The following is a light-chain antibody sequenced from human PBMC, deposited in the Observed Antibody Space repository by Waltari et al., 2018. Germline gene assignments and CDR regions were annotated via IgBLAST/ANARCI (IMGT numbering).Light chain of an antibody. Sequence: DLVMTQSPDSLAVSLGERATIHCKSSQSVLYSSNNKNYLAWYQQKPGQPPKLLIYWASTRESGVPDRFSGSGSGTDFTLTISSLQAEDVAVYYCQQYYSTLLTFGGGTKVEIK. J-gene: IGKJ4*01. V-gene: IGKV4-1*01. CDR2: WAS. CDR1: QSVLYSSNNKNY. CDR3: QQYYSTLLT.